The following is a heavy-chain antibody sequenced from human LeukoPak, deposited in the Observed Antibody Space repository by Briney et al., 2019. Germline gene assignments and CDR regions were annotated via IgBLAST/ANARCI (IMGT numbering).Heavy chain of an antibody. D-gene: IGHD2-21*02. CDR2: MHPGNGNT. Sequence: ASVKVSCKASGYRFISNYIQWVRQAPGLGPERMGWMHPGNGNTRYAEKFQGRVTMTRDTSINTAYMDLSSLTSDDTAVYYCAREGSYCVGGDCYSFDFWGQGTLITVSS. J-gene: IGHJ4*02. V-gene: IGHV1-2*02. CDR3: AREGSYCVGGDCYSFDF. CDR1: GYRFISNY.